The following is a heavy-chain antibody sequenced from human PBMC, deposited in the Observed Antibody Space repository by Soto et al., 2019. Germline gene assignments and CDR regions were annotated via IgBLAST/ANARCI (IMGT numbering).Heavy chain of an antibody. J-gene: IGHJ6*02. D-gene: IGHD3-3*01. Sequence: SLTCTVSGGSISSGGYYWSWIRQHPGKGLEWIGYIYYSGSTYYNPSLKSRVTISVDTSKNQFSLKLSSVTAADMAVYYCARDRLRNFLSGYYPHYYYCMVVWDQGTTVTVSS. CDR2: IYYSGST. CDR3: ARDRLRNFLSGYYPHYYYCMVV. V-gene: IGHV4-31*03. CDR1: GGSISSGGYY.